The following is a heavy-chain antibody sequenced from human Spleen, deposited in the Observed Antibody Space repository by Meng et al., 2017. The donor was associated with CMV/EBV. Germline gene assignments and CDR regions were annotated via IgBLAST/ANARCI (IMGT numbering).Heavy chain of an antibody. V-gene: IGHV1-18*01. CDR2: ISGYNGNT. D-gene: IGHD3-3*01. Sequence: GNTFSRYGISWVRQAPGQGLEWMGWISGYNGNTNHAQKFQGRVTMTTDTSSSTAYMELRSLKSDDTAVYYCARGIFRFLEWLPSLDYWGQGTLVTVSS. CDR3: ARGIFRFLEWLPSLDY. CDR1: GNTFSRYG. J-gene: IGHJ4*02.